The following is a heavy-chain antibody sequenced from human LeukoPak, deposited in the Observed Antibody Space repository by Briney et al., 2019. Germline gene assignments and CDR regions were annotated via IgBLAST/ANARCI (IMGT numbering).Heavy chain of an antibody. CDR3: AKDVVVVPAAKGVSNWFDP. CDR2: ISGSGGST. CDR1: GFTFNSYA. V-gene: IGHV3-23*01. D-gene: IGHD2-2*01. J-gene: IGHJ5*02. Sequence: PGASLRLSCAASGFTFNSYAMSWVRQAPGEGLEWVSAISGSGGSTYYADSVKGRFTISRDNSKNTLYLQMNSLRAEDTAVYYCAKDVVVVPAAKGVSNWFDPWGKGNLVTVSS.